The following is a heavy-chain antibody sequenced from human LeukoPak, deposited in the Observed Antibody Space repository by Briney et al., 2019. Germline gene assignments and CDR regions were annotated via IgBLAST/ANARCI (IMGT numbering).Heavy chain of an antibody. CDR2: ISSSSSYI. CDR1: GFTFSSYS. V-gene: IGHV3-21*01. Sequence: GSLRLSCAASGFTFSSYSMNWVRQAPGKGLEWVSSISSSSSYIYYADSVKGRFTISRDNAKSSLYLQMNSLRAEDTAVYYCAREQYSSSSPYYYYYYMDVWGKGTTVTVSS. CDR3: AREQYSSSSPYYYYYYMDV. D-gene: IGHD6-6*01. J-gene: IGHJ6*03.